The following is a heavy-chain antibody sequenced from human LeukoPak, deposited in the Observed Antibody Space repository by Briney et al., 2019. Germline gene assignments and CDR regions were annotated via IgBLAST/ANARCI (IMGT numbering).Heavy chain of an antibody. D-gene: IGHD3-3*01. V-gene: IGHV3-11*04. CDR1: GFTFSDYY. J-gene: IGHJ3*02. CDR2: ISSSGSTM. Sequence: PGGSLRLSCAASGFTFSDYYMCWIRQAPGKGLEWVSYISSSGSTMYYADSVKGRFTISRDNAKNSLYLQMNSLRAEDTAVYYCASHFGVAIDAFDIWGQGTMVTVSS. CDR3: ASHFGVAIDAFDI.